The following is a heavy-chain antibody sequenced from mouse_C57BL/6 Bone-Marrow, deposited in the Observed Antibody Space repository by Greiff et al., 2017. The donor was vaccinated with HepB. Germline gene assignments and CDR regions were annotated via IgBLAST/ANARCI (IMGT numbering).Heavy chain of an antibody. Sequence: QVQLQQSGAELAKPGASVKLSCKASGYTFTSYWMHWVKQRPGQGLEWIGYINPSSGYTKYNQKFKDKATVTADKSSSTAYMQLSSLTYEDAAVYYCAREGGSDFDYWGQGTTLTVSS. CDR2: INPSSGYT. CDR3: AREGGSDFDY. J-gene: IGHJ2*01. CDR1: GYTFTSYW. D-gene: IGHD1-1*01. V-gene: IGHV1-7*01.